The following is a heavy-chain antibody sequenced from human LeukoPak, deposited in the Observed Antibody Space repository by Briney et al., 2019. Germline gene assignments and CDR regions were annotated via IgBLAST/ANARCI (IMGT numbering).Heavy chain of an antibody. CDR1: GFSFSSYS. CDR3: ARLYYDFWSGYLYYFDY. J-gene: IGHJ4*02. CDR2: LSGGNSYV. D-gene: IGHD3-3*01. V-gene: IGHV3-21*01. Sequence: GGSLRLSCVASGFSFSSYSMNWVRQAPGKGLEWVSSLSGGNSYVDYAESVKGRFTISRDNAKNSLYLQMNSLRAGDTAMYYCARLYYDFWSGYLYYFDYWGQGTLVTVSS.